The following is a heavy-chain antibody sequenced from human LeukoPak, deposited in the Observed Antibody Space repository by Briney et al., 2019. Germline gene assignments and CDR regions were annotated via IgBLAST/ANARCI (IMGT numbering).Heavy chain of an antibody. Sequence: PSETLSLTCAVYGGSFSGYYWSWIRQPPGKGLEWVAVISYDGSNKYYADSVKGRFTISRDNSKNTLYLQMNSLRAEDTAVYYCAKSAPEYYDFWSGADYWGQGTLVTVSS. J-gene: IGHJ4*02. D-gene: IGHD3-3*01. CDR1: GGSFSGYY. CDR3: AKSAPEYYDFWSGADY. V-gene: IGHV3-30*18. CDR2: ISYDGSNK.